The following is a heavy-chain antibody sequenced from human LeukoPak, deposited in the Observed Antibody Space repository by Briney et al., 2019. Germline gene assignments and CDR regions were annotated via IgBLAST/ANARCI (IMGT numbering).Heavy chain of an antibody. D-gene: IGHD3-10*01. J-gene: IGHJ6*03. V-gene: IGHV1-2*06. CDR1: GYTFTGYY. Sequence: ASVKVSCKASGYTFTGYYMHWVRQAPGQGREWMGRINPNSGGTNYAQKFQGRVTMTRDTSISTAYMELSRLRSDDTAVYYCARDPGAYGSGSYSLYYYYYMDVWGKGTTVTVSS. CDR3: ARDPGAYGSGSYSLYYYYYMDV. CDR2: INPNSGGT.